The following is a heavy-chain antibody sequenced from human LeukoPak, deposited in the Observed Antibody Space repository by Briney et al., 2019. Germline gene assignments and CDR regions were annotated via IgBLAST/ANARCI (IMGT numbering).Heavy chain of an antibody. V-gene: IGHV1-69*01. Sequence: ASVKVSCKASGGTFSSYAISWVRQAPGQGLEWMGGIIPIFGTANYAQKFQGRVTITADESTSTAYMELSSLRSEDTAVYYCAISGLLWFGDYHYYMDVWGQGTMVTVSS. J-gene: IGHJ6*03. CDR3: AISGLLWFGDYHYYMDV. CDR1: GGTFSSYA. CDR2: IIPIFGTA. D-gene: IGHD3-10*01.